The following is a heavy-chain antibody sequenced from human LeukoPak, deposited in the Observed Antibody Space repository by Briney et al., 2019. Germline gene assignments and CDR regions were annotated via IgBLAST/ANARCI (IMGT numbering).Heavy chain of an antibody. CDR1: GGSISSYY. V-gene: IGHV4-59*01. CDR3: ARGEGDSSGYLGRFDY. D-gene: IGHD3-22*01. CDR2: IYYSGST. J-gene: IGHJ4*02. Sequence: SETLSLTCTVSGGSISSYYWSWIRQPPGKGLEWIGYIYYSGSTNYNPSLKSRVTISVDTPKNQFSLKLSSVTAADTAVYYCARGEGDSSGYLGRFDYWGQGTLVTVSS.